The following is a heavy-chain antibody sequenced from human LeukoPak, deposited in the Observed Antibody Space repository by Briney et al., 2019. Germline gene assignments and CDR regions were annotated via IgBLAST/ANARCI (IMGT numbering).Heavy chain of an antibody. CDR2: IWYDGSQK. V-gene: IGHV3-33*07. D-gene: IGHD5-12*01. CDR3: ARDESGYEINYLRY. Sequence: GGSLRLSCAASGFTFNRFAINWARQAPGKGLEWVAIIWYDGSQKHYGDSVKGRFTVSRDNSKNTVYLQMHSLRAEDTAMYYCARDESGYEINYLRYWGQGTPVIVSS. J-gene: IGHJ4*02. CDR1: GFTFNRFA.